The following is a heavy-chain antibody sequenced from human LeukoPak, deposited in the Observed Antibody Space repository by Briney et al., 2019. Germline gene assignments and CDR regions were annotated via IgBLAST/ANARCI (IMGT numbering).Heavy chain of an antibody. J-gene: IGHJ6*03. Sequence: GGSLRLSCAASGFTFSSYTMSWVRQAPGKGLEWVSAISGSGGSTYYADSVKGRFTISRDNSKNTLYLEMNSLRAEDTAIYYCAKMKGHPLPKYYMDVWGQGTTVTVSS. CDR1: GFTFSSYT. CDR2: ISGSGGST. CDR3: AKMKGHPLPKYYMDV. V-gene: IGHV3-23*01.